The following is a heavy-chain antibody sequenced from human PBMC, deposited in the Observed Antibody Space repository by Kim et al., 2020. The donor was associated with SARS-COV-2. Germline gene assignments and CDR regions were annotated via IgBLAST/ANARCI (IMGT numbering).Heavy chain of an antibody. CDR1: GYSFTSYW. Sequence: GESLKISCKGSGYSFTSYWIGWVRQMPGKGLEWMGIIYPGDSDTRYSPSFQGQVTISADKSISTAYLQWSSLKASDTAMYYCARLFAYNWNDYYYYYYMDVWGKGTTVTVSS. J-gene: IGHJ6*03. D-gene: IGHD1-20*01. CDR2: IYPGDSDT. CDR3: ARLFAYNWNDYYYYYYMDV. V-gene: IGHV5-51*01.